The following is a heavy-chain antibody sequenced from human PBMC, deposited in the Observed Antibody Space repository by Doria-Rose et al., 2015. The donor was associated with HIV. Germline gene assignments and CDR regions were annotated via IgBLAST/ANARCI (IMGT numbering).Heavy chain of an antibody. V-gene: IGHV2-26*01. J-gene: IGHJ4*02. D-gene: IGHD6-13*01. Sequence: QVTLKESSPVLVKPTETLTLTCTVSGVSLSSPGMGVSWIRQPPGKALGWLANILSDDERSYKTSLKSRLTISRGTSKSQVVLTMTDMDPVDTATYYCARIKSSRWYHKYYFDFWGQGTLVIVSA. CDR1: GVSLSSPGMG. CDR3: ARIKSSRWYHKYYFDF. CDR2: ILSDDER.